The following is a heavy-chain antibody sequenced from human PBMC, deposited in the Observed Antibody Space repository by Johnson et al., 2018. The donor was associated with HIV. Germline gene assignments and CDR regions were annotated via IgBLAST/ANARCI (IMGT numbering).Heavy chain of an antibody. CDR1: GFTFTNAW. D-gene: IGHD6-13*01. V-gene: IGHV3-15*01. CDR2: LTSKTDGGTT. Sequence: VQLVESGGGLVKPGGSLRLSCAASGFTFTNAWMNWVRQAPGKGLEWVGRLTSKTDGGTTDYAAPVKGRFTISRDDSKNTLYLQMNSLRAEDTAVYYCAKHSSSWYDDAFDIWGQGTMVTVSS. J-gene: IGHJ3*02. CDR3: AKHSSSWYDDAFDI.